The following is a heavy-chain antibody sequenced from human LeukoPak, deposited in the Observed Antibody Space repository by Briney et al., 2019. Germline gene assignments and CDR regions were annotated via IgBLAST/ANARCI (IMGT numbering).Heavy chain of an antibody. J-gene: IGHJ4*02. Sequence: PSQTLSLTCTVSGGSISSGGYYWSWIRQHPGKGLEWIGYIYYSGSTYYNPSLKSRVTISVDTSENQFSLKLSSVTAADAAVYYCARGCMEWLFDPYFDYWGQGTLVTVSS. V-gene: IGHV4-31*03. CDR2: IYYSGST. D-gene: IGHD3-3*01. CDR1: GGSISSGGYY. CDR3: ARGCMEWLFDPYFDY.